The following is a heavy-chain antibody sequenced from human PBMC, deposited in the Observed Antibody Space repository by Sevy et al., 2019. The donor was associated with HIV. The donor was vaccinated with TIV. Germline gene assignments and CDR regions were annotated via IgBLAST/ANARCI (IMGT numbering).Heavy chain of an antibody. CDR3: AEGGVQLWVFDY. Sequence: GGSLRLSCAASGFTFSSYAMSWVRQAPGKGLEWVSTISGSGGSTYYADSVKGRFTISRDNSKNTLYLQMNSLRVEDTAVYYCAEGGVQLWVFDYWGQGTLVTVSS. V-gene: IGHV3-23*01. CDR2: ISGSGGST. J-gene: IGHJ4*02. CDR1: GFTFSSYA. D-gene: IGHD5-18*01.